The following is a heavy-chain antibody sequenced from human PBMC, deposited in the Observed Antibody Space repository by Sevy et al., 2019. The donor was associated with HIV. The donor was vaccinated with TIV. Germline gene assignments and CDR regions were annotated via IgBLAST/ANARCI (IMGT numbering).Heavy chain of an antibody. CDR2: ISWNSGSI. V-gene: IGHV3-9*01. D-gene: IGHD1-1*01. J-gene: IGHJ4*02. Sequence: GGSLRLSCAASGFTFDDYAMHWVRQAPGKGLEWVSGISWNSGSIGYADSVKGRFTISRDNAKNSLYLQMNSLRAEDTALYYCAKDIGWNDNGYYFDYWGQGTLVTVSS. CDR1: GFTFDDYA. CDR3: AKDIGWNDNGYYFDY.